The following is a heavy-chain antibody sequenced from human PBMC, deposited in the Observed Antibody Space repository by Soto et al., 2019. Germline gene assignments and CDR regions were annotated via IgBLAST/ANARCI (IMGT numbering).Heavy chain of an antibody. CDR1: GGAISSYY. CDR2: IYYSGST. Sequence: SETLSLTCTVSGGAISSYYWSWIRQPPGKGLEWIGYIYYSGSTNYNPSLKSRVTISVDTSKNQFSLKLSSVTAADTAVYYCARSPRSRSGSYYNHAYYFDYWGEGTLVTVSS. CDR3: ARSPRSRSGSYYNHAYYFDY. D-gene: IGHD3-10*01. V-gene: IGHV4-59*12. J-gene: IGHJ4*02.